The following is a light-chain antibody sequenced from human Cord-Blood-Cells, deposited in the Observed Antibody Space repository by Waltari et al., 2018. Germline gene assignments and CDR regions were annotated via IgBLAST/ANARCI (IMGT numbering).Light chain of an antibody. Sequence: QSALTQPASVSGSPGQSITISCTGPSSDVGGYNYVSWYQQHPGKAPKLMIYDVSKRPSGVSNRCSGSKSGNTASLTISGLQAEDEADYYCSSYTSSSTYVFGTGTKVTVL. CDR3: SSYTSSSTYV. CDR1: SSDVGGYNY. CDR2: DVS. V-gene: IGLV2-14*01. J-gene: IGLJ1*01.